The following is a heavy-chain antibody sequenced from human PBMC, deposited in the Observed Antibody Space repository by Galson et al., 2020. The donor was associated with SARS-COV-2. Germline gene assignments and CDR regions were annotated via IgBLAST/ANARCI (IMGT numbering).Heavy chain of an antibody. CDR1: VGSVSSYGYH. CDR3: TKDWNGTVYN. D-gene: IGHD1-1*01. CDR2: IFYNGNT. Sequence: ETSETLSLTCTVSVGSVSSYGYHWGWIRQHPGKGLEWIGYIFYNGNTDYNPSLKSRVSIALDTSKNHLSLKLSSVTPADTAVYYCTKDWNGTVYNWGQGTLVTVSS. V-gene: IGHV4-31*03. J-gene: IGHJ4*01.